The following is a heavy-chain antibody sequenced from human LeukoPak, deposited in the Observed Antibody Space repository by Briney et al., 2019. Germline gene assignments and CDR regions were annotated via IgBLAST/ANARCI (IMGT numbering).Heavy chain of an antibody. J-gene: IGHJ4*02. Sequence: ASVKVSCKAAGYTFTGYYIHWVRQAPGQGLEWVGWINPASGGTKYAQKLQGRGTMTRDTSITTGYMALSRLTSHDTAAYYCVRDYYDGSRNYFDYWGQGTLVPVSS. CDR3: VRDYYDGSRNYFDY. V-gene: IGHV1-2*02. D-gene: IGHD3-22*01. CDR2: INPASGGT. CDR1: GYTFTGYY.